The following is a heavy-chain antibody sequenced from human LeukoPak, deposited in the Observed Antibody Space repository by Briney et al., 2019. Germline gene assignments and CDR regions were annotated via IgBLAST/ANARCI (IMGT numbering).Heavy chain of an antibody. V-gene: IGHV4-61*02. CDR3: ARGGGRGAAAV. Sequence: SETLSLTCTVSGGSISSGNYYWSWIRQPAGKGLEWIGRVYTSGSTNYNPSLKSRVTISIDTSKNQFSLKLSSVTAADTAVYYCARGGGRGAAAVWGQGTLVTVCS. CDR1: GGSISSGNYY. J-gene: IGHJ4*02. CDR2: VYTSGST. D-gene: IGHD6-13*01.